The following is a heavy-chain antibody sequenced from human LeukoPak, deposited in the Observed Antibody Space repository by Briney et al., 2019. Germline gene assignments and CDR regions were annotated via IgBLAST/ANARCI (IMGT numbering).Heavy chain of an antibody. CDR1: GYTFTGYY. D-gene: IGHD6-13*01. Sequence: ASVKVSCKASGYTFTGYYMHWVRQAPGQGLEWMGWINPNSGGTNYAQKFQGRVTMTRDTSISTAYMELSRLRSDDTAVYYCARDLVEQQLEGDYWGQGTLVTVSS. V-gene: IGHV1-2*02. J-gene: IGHJ4*02. CDR2: INPNSGGT. CDR3: ARDLVEQQLEGDY.